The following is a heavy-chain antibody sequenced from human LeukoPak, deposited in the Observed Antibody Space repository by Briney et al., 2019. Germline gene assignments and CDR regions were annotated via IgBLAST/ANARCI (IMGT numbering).Heavy chain of an antibody. CDR2: ISVYNGNT. V-gene: IGHV1-18*01. J-gene: IGHJ4*02. D-gene: IGHD3-10*01. CDR3: ARITMGYFDY. Sequence: ASVKVSCKASGYTSTNYDITWVRQAPGQGLEWMGWISVYNGNTNYAQKLQGRVTMTTDTSTSTAYMELRSLRSNDTAVYYCARITMGYFDYWGQGALVTVSS. CDR1: GYTSTNYD.